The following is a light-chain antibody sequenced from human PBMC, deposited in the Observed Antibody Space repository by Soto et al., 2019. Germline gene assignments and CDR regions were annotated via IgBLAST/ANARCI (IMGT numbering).Light chain of an antibody. CDR1: QSVTSK. Sequence: TVMTQSPATLSVSPGERATLSCRASQSVTSKLAWYQQKPGQAPRLLIYGASTRATGIPDRFSGSGSGTEFTFTISSLQSEDFAVYYCQQYNNWPYTFGQGTKLEIK. CDR2: GAS. V-gene: IGKV3-15*01. J-gene: IGKJ2*01. CDR3: QQYNNWPYT.